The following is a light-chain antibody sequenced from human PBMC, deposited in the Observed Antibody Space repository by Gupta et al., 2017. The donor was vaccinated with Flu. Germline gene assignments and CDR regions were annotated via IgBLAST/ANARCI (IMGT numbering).Light chain of an antibody. V-gene: IGLV2-14*01. CDR1: TSDVGGYNS. CDR2: DVS. J-gene: IGLJ2*01. CDR3: SSYTSGSTLVVA. Sequence: HSALTQPVSVSGSPGQSITISCTGTTSDVGGYNSVSWYQQRPGTAPKLMIFDVSNRPSGISNRFSGSKSGNTASLTISGLQAEDEADYYCSSYTSGSTLVVAFGGGTKLTVL.